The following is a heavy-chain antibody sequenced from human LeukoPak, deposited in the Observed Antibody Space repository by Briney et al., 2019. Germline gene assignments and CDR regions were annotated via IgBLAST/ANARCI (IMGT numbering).Heavy chain of an antibody. Sequence: SETLSLTCIVSGDSISSRSYYWAWVRQPPGKGLEWIGSVYYSGNTYYNPSLKSRVTISVNTSKNQISLRLNSVTAADTAVYYCARDYTETGTYDFWGQGTLVTVSS. CDR3: ARDYTETGTYDF. CDR2: VYYSGNT. D-gene: IGHD1-1*01. V-gene: IGHV4-39*07. CDR1: GDSISSRSYY. J-gene: IGHJ4*02.